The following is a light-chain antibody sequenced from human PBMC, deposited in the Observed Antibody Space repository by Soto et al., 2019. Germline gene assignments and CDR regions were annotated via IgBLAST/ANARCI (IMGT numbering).Light chain of an antibody. CDR1: QGVSNY. J-gene: IGKJ5*01. V-gene: IGKV3-11*01. CDR3: QQRSNWPRIT. Sequence: DIVLRQSPATLSLSPGERATLSCGASQGVSNYLAWYQQKSGQAPRLLIYDVFNRATGIPARFSGSGSGTDFTLTISSLEPEDSAVYYCQQRSNWPRITFGQGTRLEIK. CDR2: DVF.